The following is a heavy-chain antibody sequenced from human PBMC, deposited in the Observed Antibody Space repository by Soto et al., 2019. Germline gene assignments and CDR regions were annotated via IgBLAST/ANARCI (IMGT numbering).Heavy chain of an antibody. CDR3: ASRDPGTSVDY. V-gene: IGHV4-4*02. CDR2: IYRTGGT. Sequence: SETLSLTCAVSGGSFTSNNWWTWVRQPPGQGLEWIGEIYRTGGTNYNPSLKSRVTISLDKSENQFSLKVTSLTAADTAVYYCASRDPGTSVDYWGQGTLVTVSS. CDR1: GGSFTSNNW. J-gene: IGHJ4*02. D-gene: IGHD1-7*01.